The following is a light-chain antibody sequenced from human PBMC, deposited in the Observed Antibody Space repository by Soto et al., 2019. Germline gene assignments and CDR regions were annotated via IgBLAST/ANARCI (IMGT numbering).Light chain of an antibody. CDR2: DVN. CDR1: SSDVGDNNY. J-gene: IGLJ1*01. V-gene: IGLV2-14*03. Sequence: QSALTQPASVSGSPGQSITISCTGTSSDVGDNNYVSWYQQYPGKAPKLMIYDVNNRPSGVSNRFSGSKSGNTASLTISGLQAEDEADYYCSSYTSSTTLFGTGTKLTVL. CDR3: SSYTSSTTL.